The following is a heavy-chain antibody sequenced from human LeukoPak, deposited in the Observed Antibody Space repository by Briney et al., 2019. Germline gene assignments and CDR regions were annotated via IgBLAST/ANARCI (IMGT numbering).Heavy chain of an antibody. J-gene: IGHJ4*02. V-gene: IGHV3-7*01. CDR1: GFTFSGYW. CDR2: IKQDGSEK. D-gene: IGHD4-17*01. CDR3: GREDTVRDY. Sequence: GGSLRLSCAASGFTFSGYWMSWIRQAPGKGLEWVANIKQDGSEKYYVDSVRGRFTISRDNAKNSLYLQMDSLRAEDTAVYYCGREDTVRDYWGQGTLVTVSA.